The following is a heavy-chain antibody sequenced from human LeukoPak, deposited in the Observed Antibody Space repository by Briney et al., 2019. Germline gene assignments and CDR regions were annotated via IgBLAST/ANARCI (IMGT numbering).Heavy chain of an antibody. V-gene: IGHV3-20*04. CDR3: ARDSHYGSGSYYYYFDY. J-gene: IGHJ4*02. CDR1: GFTFDDYG. D-gene: IGHD3-10*01. CDR2: INWNGGST. Sequence: GGSLRLSCAASGFTFDDYGMSWVRQAPGKGLEWVSGINWNGGSTGYADSVKGRFTISRDNAKNSLYLQMNSLRAEDTALYYCARDSHYGSGSYYYYFDYWGQGTLVTVSS.